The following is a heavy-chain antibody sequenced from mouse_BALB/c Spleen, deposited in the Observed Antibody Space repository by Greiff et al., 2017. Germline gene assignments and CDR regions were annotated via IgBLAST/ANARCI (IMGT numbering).Heavy chain of an antibody. J-gene: IGHJ2*01. CDR3: ARAGNYDLYYIDY. CDR2: ISDGGSYT. V-gene: IGHV5-4*02. D-gene: IGHD2-1*01. Sequence: EVQGVESGGGLVKPGGSLKLSCAASGFTFSDYYMYWVRQTPEKRLEWVATISDGGSYTYNPDSVNGRFTISRDNAKNKLYLQMSSLKSEDTAMYYCARAGNYDLYYIDYWGQGTTLTVSS. CDR1: GFTFSDYY.